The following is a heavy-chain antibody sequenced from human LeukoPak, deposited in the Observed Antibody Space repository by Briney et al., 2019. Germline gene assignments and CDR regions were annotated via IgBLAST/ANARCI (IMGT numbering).Heavy chain of an antibody. Sequence: GGSLRLSRAASGFTFSSHAMSWVRQAPGEGLEWVSTVGGGDRTHISYYADSVRGRFTMSRDDSKNTVFLQINRLRADDTAIYYCAQGGGALFHSWGQGTLVTVSS. V-gene: IGHV3-23*01. CDR3: AQGGGALFHS. CDR2: VGGGDRTHIS. J-gene: IGHJ4*02. CDR1: GFTFSSHA.